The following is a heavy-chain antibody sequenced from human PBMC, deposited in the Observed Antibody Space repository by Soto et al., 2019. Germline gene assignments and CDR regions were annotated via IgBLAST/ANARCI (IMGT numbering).Heavy chain of an antibody. CDR1: GYTFTTYD. J-gene: IGHJ4*02. V-gene: IGHV1-8*01. CDR2: MSPNSGNT. CDR3: ARGVAAGYDY. Sequence: QVQLVQSGAEVKKPGASVKVSCKASGYTFTTYDINWVRQATGQGLEWMGWMSPNSGNTGYAQKIQGRVTMTRDTSINTAYMELGSLTSEDTAVYFCARGVAAGYDYWGQGTLVTVSS. D-gene: IGHD6-13*01.